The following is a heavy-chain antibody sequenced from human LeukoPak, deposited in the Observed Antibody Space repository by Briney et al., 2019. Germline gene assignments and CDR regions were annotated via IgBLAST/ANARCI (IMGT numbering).Heavy chain of an antibody. V-gene: IGHV4-59*01. Sequence: SETLSLTCTVSGCSISSYFWSWIRQPPGKGLEWIGYIYYSGSTNYNPSLKSRVTISVDQSQNRFSLKLSSITAADQAVYYCAREAYGGGACYSGFDYWGQGTLVTVSS. D-gene: IGHD2-21*02. CDR3: AREAYGGGACYSGFDY. CDR2: IYYSGST. J-gene: IGHJ4*02. CDR1: GCSISSYF.